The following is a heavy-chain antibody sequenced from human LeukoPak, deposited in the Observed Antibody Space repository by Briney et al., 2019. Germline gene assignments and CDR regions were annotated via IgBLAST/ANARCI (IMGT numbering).Heavy chain of an antibody. CDR3: ARNRGGGSGYSDY. Sequence: GGSLRLSCAASGFTFSNYWMDWVRQAPGKGLEWVAIIKSDGSNKDYVDSVKGRFTVSKDDAKNSLYLQMNSLRAEDTAMYYCARNRGGGSGYSDYWGQGTLVTVSS. D-gene: IGHD3-22*01. CDR2: IKSDGSNK. V-gene: IGHV3-7*05. CDR1: GFTFSNYW. J-gene: IGHJ4*02.